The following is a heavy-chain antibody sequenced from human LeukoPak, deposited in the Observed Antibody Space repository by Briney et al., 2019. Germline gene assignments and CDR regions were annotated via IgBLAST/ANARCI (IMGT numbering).Heavy chain of an antibody. CDR3: ATGVSGPIDP. CDR2: ISSSSSTI. V-gene: IGHV3-48*01. J-gene: IGHJ5*02. CDR1: GFTFSRYT. D-gene: IGHD5-12*01. Sequence: PGGSLRLSCAASGFTFSRYTMNWVRQAPGKGLEWISYISSSSSTIYYADSVKGRFTISRDNANNSVNLQMNSLRAEDTAVYYCATGVSGPIDPWGQGTLVTVSS.